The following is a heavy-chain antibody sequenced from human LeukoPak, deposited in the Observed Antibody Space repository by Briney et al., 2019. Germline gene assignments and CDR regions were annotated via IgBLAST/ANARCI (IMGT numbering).Heavy chain of an antibody. V-gene: IGHV3-23*01. CDR2: ISGSGMST. D-gene: IGHD3-10*01. CDR1: GFTFSSYA. CDR3: VLDIARDMIRVFAFFDY. J-gene: IGHJ4*01. Sequence: PGGSLRLSCAASGFTFSSYAMSWVRQAPGKGLEWVSAISGSGMSTYYADSVKGRLNVSRDDSKNMLYLQMNSLTVEDTAVYYCVLDIARDMIRVFAFFDYWGHGTLVTVSS.